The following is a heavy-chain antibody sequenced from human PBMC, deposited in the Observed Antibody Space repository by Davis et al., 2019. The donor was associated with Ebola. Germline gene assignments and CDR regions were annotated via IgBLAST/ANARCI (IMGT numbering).Heavy chain of an antibody. J-gene: IGHJ5*02. Sequence: PSETLSLTCTVSGGSINDGNYYWIWVRQTPGKGLEWIGHIYYIGTTHYTPSLESRLTMSIETPKNQFHLHLTSVTAADTGVYYCARNSTTSGWFDPWGQGTVVTVSS. CDR2: IYYIGTT. CDR1: GGSINDGNYY. CDR3: ARNSTTSGWFDP. V-gene: IGHV4-30-4*01. D-gene: IGHD2/OR15-2a*01.